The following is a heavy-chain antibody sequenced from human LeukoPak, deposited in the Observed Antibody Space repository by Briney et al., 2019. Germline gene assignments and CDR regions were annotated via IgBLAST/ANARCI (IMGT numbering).Heavy chain of an antibody. CDR3: ARVFGPQFDP. D-gene: IGHD3-10*01. CDR2: INHSGST. CDR1: GGSFSGYY. Sequence: PSETLSLTCAVYGGSFSGYYWSWIRQPPGKGLEWIGEINHSGSTNYNPSLKSRVTISVDTSKNQFSLKLSSVTAADTAVYYCARVFGPQFDPWGQGTLVTVSS. J-gene: IGHJ5*02. V-gene: IGHV4-34*01.